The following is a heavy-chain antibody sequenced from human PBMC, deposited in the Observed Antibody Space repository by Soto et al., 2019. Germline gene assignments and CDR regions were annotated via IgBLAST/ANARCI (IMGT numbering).Heavy chain of an antibody. J-gene: IGHJ4*02. D-gene: IGHD6-13*01. CDR1: GVAFRSYA. CDR3: AKNKNLASSWDNYFDS. V-gene: IGHV3-23*01. CDR2: SAGSGGSEGRT. Sequence: PWGSLRLSCVASGVAFRSYAMGCGRRAPGEGLEGGSVSAGSGGSEGRTSSADSVRSRFTISTDNSRSTMYLQMDSLRAEDTAVSFCAKNKNLASSWDNYFDSWGQGTLVTVSS.